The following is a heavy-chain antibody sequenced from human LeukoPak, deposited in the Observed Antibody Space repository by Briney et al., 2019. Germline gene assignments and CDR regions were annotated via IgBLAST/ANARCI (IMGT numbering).Heavy chain of an antibody. J-gene: IGHJ4*02. CDR2: IYSSSRT. CDR1: GFTVSSNY. D-gene: IGHD2-15*01. Sequence: GESLRLSCAASGFTVSSNYMSWVRQAPGKGLEWVSVIYSSSRTYYADSVKGRFTISRDNSKNTLYLQMNSLRAEDTAVYYCVRGVAVAATFDYWGQGTLVTVSS. V-gene: IGHV3-66*01. CDR3: VRGVAVAATFDY.